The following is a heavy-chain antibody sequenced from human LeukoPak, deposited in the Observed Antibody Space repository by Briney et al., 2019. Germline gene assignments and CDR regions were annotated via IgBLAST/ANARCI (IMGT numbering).Heavy chain of an antibody. J-gene: IGHJ4*02. D-gene: IGHD3-22*01. CDR1: GGSISSYY. Sequence: PSETLSLTCTVSGGSISSYYWSWIRQPPGKGLEWIGYIYYSGSTNYNPSLKSRVTILIDTSKNQFSLKLSSVTAADTAVYYCASAVMDSSGHCHDYWGQGTLVTVSS. CDR3: ASAVMDSSGHCHDY. V-gene: IGHV4-59*01. CDR2: IYYSGST.